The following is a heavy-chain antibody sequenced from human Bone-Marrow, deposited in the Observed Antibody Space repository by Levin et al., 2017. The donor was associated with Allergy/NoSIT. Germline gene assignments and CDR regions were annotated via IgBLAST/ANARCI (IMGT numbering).Heavy chain of an antibody. CDR2: ISYDGMKK. J-gene: IGHJ4*02. CDR3: ASGGEAVRQQQGNFDN. V-gene: IGHV3-30*04. D-gene: IGHD6-6*01. Sequence: GSLRLSCAVSGLVFSSYSMHWVRQAPGKGLDWVASISYDGMKKYYAESVKGRCTISRDNSNNTLYLQMNNLGLEDTAVYYCASGGEAVRQQQGNFDNWGQGTLVTVSS. CDR1: GLVFSSYS.